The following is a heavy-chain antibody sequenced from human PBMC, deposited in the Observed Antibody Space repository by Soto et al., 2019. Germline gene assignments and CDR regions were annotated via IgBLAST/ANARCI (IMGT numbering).Heavy chain of an antibody. CDR3: ARSLFWSGYYSYYYYGMDV. Sequence: QVQLVQSGAEVKKPGSSVKVSCKASGGTFSSYAISWVRQAPGQGLEWMGGIIPIFGTANYAQTFQGRVTITADESTSTAYMALSSLRSEDTAVYYCARSLFWSGYYSYYYYGMDVWGQGTTVTVSS. V-gene: IGHV1-69*01. D-gene: IGHD3-3*01. CDR2: IIPIFGTA. J-gene: IGHJ6*02. CDR1: GGTFSSYA.